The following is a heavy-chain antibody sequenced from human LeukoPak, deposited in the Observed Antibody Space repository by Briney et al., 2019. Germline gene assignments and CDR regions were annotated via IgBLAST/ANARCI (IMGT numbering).Heavy chain of an antibody. D-gene: IGHD6-6*01. Sequence: GRSLRLSCAASGFTFDDYAMHWVRQAPGKGLEWVSGISWNSGSIGYADSVKGRFTISRDNAKNSLYLQMNSLRAEDMALYYCAKETIAARGAFDIWGQGTMVTVSS. CDR3: AKETIAARGAFDI. J-gene: IGHJ3*02. CDR2: ISWNSGSI. V-gene: IGHV3-9*03. CDR1: GFTFDDYA.